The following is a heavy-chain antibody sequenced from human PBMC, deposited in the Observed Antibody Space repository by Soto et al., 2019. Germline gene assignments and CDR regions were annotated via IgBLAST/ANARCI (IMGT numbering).Heavy chain of an antibody. CDR2: LSWNSGRI. V-gene: IGHV3-9*01. J-gene: IGHJ5*01. Sequence: EVQLVESGGGLVQAGKSLRLSCAASGFTFDDYAMDWVRQAPGKGLEWVSSLSWNSGRIGYADSVKGRFSISRDNAKNSLYLQLNSLRPEDTAFYYCPKGPCSDGGCYFDSWGQGTLVTVSS. CDR1: GFTFDDYA. CDR3: PKGPCSDGGCYFDS. D-gene: IGHD2-15*01.